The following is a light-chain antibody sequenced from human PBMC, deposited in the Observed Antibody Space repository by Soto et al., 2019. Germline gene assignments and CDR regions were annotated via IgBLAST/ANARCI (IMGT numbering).Light chain of an antibody. CDR3: QQRRKWPPD. CDR1: QSVNIN. V-gene: IGKV3-11*01. Sequence: EIVLTQSPATLSLSPGGSATLSCRASQSVNINLAWYQQKPGQAPRLVIYDGSHRATDIPARFSGSGSGTDFTLTISYVEPEDSEVYYCQQRRKWPPDFGQGTRLEIK. J-gene: IGKJ5*01. CDR2: DGS.